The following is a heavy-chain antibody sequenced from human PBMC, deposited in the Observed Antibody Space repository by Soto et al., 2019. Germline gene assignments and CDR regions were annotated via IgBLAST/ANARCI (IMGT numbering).Heavy chain of an antibody. V-gene: IGHV5-51*01. J-gene: IGHJ4*02. CDR1: GYSFTSHW. CDR2: INPGNSDT. D-gene: IGHD2-15*01. Sequence: GESLKISCKGSGYSFTSHWIGWVRQMPGKGPEWMGIINPGNSDTTYSPSFQGQVTISADKSISTAYLQWNNLKASDTAMYYCARRYCSGGTCYYFDSWGQGTLVTSPQ. CDR3: ARRYCSGGTCYYFDS.